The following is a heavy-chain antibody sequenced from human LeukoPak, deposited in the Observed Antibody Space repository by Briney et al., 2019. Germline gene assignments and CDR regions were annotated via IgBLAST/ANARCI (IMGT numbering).Heavy chain of an antibody. Sequence: VASVKVSCKASGGTFSSYAISWVRQAPGQGLEWMGGIIPIFGTANYAQKFQGRVTITADESTSTAYMELSSLRSEDTAVYYCAREGYDYYDSSGYWSMGKFDYWGQGTLVTVSS. CDR3: AREGYDYYDSSGYWSMGKFDY. CDR2: IIPIFGTA. D-gene: IGHD3-22*01. J-gene: IGHJ4*02. V-gene: IGHV1-69*13. CDR1: GGTFSSYA.